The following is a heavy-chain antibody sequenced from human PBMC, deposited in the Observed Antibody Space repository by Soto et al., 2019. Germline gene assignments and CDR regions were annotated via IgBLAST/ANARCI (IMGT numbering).Heavy chain of an antibody. D-gene: IGHD2-15*01. Sequence: GESLKISCKGSGYSFTSYWIGWVRQMPGKGLEWMGIIYPGDSDTRYSPSFQGQVTISADKSISTAYLQWSSLKASDTAMYYCARVYCSGGSCYSPYYYYGMDVWGQGTTVTVSS. J-gene: IGHJ6*02. CDR3: ARVYCSGGSCYSPYYYYGMDV. V-gene: IGHV5-51*01. CDR2: IYPGDSDT. CDR1: GYSFTSYW.